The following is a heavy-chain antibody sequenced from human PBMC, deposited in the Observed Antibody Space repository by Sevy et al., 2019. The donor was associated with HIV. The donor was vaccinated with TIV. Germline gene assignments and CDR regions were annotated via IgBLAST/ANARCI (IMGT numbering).Heavy chain of an antibody. CDR2: IRWDGGST. V-gene: IGHV3-43D*04. J-gene: IGHJ4*02. Sequence: GGSLRLSCAASGFTFDDYAMHWVRHAPGKGLEWVSVIRWDGGSTYYADSVKGRFTISRDNSKNSLYLQMNSLRTEDTALYYCAKDIVTYCSSTSCYYLHYWGQGTLVTVSS. D-gene: IGHD2-2*01. CDR1: GFTFDDYA. CDR3: AKDIVTYCSSTSCYYLHY.